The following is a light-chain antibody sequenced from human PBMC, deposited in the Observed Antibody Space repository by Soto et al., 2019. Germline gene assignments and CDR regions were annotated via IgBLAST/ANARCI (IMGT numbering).Light chain of an antibody. Sequence: EIVLTQSPGTLSLSPGERATLSCRASQSVSSSYLAWYQQKPGQAPRLLIYGASSRATGIPDRFSGGGSGTDFPLTLSRLQPEDFPVCYCQQYGSSPPWTFGQGTKVEIK. CDR1: QSVSSSY. CDR3: QQYGSSPPWT. CDR2: GAS. J-gene: IGKJ1*01. V-gene: IGKV3-20*01.